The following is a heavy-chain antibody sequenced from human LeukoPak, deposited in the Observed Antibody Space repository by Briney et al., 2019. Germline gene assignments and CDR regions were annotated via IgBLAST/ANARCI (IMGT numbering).Heavy chain of an antibody. CDR3: AKSDSSGWYMKPINY. V-gene: IGHV3-23*01. CDR1: GFTFSSYA. Sequence: GGSLGLSCAASGFTFSSYAMSWVRQAPGKGLEWVSAISGSGGSTYYADSVKGRFTISRDNSKNTLYLQMNSLRAEDTAVYYCAKSDSSGWYMKPINYWGQGTLVTVSS. CDR2: ISGSGGST. J-gene: IGHJ4*02. D-gene: IGHD6-19*01.